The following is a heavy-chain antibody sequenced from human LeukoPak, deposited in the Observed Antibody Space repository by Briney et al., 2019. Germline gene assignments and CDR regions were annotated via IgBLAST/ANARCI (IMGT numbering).Heavy chain of an antibody. CDR3: ARIRSRKWGFDY. V-gene: IGHV4-34*01. D-gene: IGHD1-26*01. Sequence: SETLSLTCAVYGGSFIGYYWSWVRQPPGKGLEWIGEINHFGSTNYNPSLKSRVTISIDTSKNQFSLKLSSVTAADTAVYYCARIRSRKWGFDYWGQGTLVTVSS. CDR2: INHFGST. CDR1: GGSFIGYY. J-gene: IGHJ4*02.